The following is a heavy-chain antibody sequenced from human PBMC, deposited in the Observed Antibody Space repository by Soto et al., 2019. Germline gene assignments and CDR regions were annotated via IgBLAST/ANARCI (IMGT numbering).Heavy chain of an antibody. CDR3: ARPASRSGSYQGDYYYGMDV. D-gene: IGHD1-26*01. CDR1: GGTFSSYA. CDR2: IIPIFGTA. Sequence: QVQLVQSGAEVKKPGSSVKVSCKASGGTFSSYAISWVRQAPGQGLEWMGGIIPIFGTANYAQKFQGRVTLTADESTSTAYMEPSSLRSEDTAVYYCARPASRSGSYQGDYYYGMDVWGQGTTVTVSS. J-gene: IGHJ6*02. V-gene: IGHV1-69*01.